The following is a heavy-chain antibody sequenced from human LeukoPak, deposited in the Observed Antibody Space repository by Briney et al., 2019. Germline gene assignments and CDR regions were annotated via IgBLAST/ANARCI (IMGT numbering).Heavy chain of an antibody. CDR2: IYHSGST. D-gene: IGHD3-10*01. V-gene: IGHV4-59*08. CDR3: ASFAMVRGPAFDI. CDR1: GGSISSYY. J-gene: IGHJ3*02. Sequence: SETLSLTCTVSGGSISSYYWSWIRQPAGKGLEWIGYIYHSGSTNYNPSLKSRVTISVDTSKNQFSLKLSSVTAADTAVYYCASFAMVRGPAFDIWGQGTMVTVSS.